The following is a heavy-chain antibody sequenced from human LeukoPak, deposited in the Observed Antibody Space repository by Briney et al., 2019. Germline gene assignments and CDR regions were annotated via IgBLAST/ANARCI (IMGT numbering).Heavy chain of an antibody. Sequence: SETLSLTCTVSGGSISSYYRSWIRHPPGKGLERIGYIYYSGSTYYNPSLRSRVTISVDTSKNQFSLKLSSVTAADTAVYYCARSSEGRYYYDSSGFSYYYYYMDVWGKGTTVTISS. J-gene: IGHJ6*03. CDR3: ARSSEGRYYYDSSGFSYYYYYMDV. CDR1: GGSISSYY. V-gene: IGHV4-59*01. CDR2: IYYSGST. D-gene: IGHD3-22*01.